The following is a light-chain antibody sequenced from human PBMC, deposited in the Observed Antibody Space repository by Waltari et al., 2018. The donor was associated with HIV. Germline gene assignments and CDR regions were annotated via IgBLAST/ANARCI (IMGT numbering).Light chain of an antibody. V-gene: IGKV4-1*01. CDR3: QQYFRIPPT. J-gene: IGKJ4*01. CDR1: RTILYRADNRNY. CDR2: GAS. Sequence: DIVMTQSPDSLPVSLGERATITCTSSRTILYRADNRNYLAWYQQKPRQPPKLLISGASTRESGVPDRFSGSGAGTDFTLTITRLQAEDVAVYHCQQYFRIPPTFGGGTKVEIK.